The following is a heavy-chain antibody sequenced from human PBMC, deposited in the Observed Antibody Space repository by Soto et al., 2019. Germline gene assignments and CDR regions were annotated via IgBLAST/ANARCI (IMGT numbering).Heavy chain of an antibody. J-gene: IGHJ4*02. CDR2: ISAYNGNT. CDR3: ARVLGFGELIPLAFDY. V-gene: IGHV1-18*01. D-gene: IGHD3-10*01. Sequence: ASVKVSCKASGYTFTSYGISWVRQAPGQGLEWMGWISAYNGNTNYAQKLQGRVTMTTDTSTSTAYMELRSLRSDDTAVYYCARVLGFGELIPLAFDYWGQGTLVTVSS. CDR1: GYTFTSYG.